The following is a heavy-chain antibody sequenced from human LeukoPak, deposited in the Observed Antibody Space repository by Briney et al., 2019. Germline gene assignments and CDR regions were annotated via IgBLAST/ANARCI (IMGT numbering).Heavy chain of an antibody. V-gene: IGHV1-18*04. D-gene: IGHD3-10*01. Sequence: GASVKVSCKASGYTFTNYGISWVRQAPGQGLEWMGWISAYNGNTNYAQKLQGRFTMTTDTATSTAYMELRSLRSDDTAVYYCARDQPLWFGELFGNWFDPWGQGTLVTVSS. CDR2: ISAYNGNT. J-gene: IGHJ5*02. CDR1: GYTFTNYG. CDR3: ARDQPLWFGELFGNWFDP.